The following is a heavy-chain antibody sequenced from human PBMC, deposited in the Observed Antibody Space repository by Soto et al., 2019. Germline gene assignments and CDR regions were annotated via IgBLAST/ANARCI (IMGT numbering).Heavy chain of an antibody. CDR3: ARAGMDIVVVPADNWFDP. Sequence: GESLKISCAASGFTFSSYSMNWVRQAPGKGLEWVSSISSSSSYIYYADSVKGRFTISRDNAKNSLYLQMNSLRAEDTAVYYCARAGMDIVVVPADNWFDPWGQGTLVTVSS. D-gene: IGHD2-2*03. CDR2: ISSSSSYI. CDR1: GFTFSSYS. V-gene: IGHV3-21*01. J-gene: IGHJ5*02.